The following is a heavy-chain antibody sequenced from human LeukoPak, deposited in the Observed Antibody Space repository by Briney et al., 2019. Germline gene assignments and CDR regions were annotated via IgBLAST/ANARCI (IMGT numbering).Heavy chain of an antibody. Sequence: TGGSLRLSCAASGLTVSSSYMSWVRQAPGKGLEWVSVLYSGGNTYYADSVKGRFTISRDNSKNTLYLQMNSLRGEDTAVYYCARGHIAVAGFYGAGPSDYWDQGTLVTVSS. CDR3: ARGHIAVAGFYGAGPSDY. D-gene: IGHD6-19*01. J-gene: IGHJ4*02. CDR2: LYSGGNT. CDR1: GLTVSSSY. V-gene: IGHV3-53*01.